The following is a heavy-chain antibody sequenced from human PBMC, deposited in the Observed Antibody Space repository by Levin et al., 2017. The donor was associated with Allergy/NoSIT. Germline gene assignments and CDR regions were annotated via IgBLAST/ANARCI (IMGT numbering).Heavy chain of an antibody. D-gene: IGHD3-3*01. V-gene: IGHV4-59*01. CDR1: GGSIRSYY. CDR2: IYYSGST. Sequence: SQTLSLPCTVSGGSIRSYYWSWIRQPPGKGLEWIGYIYYSGSTNYNPSLKSRVTISVDTSKNQFSLKLSSVTAADTAVYYCARVEVYRFWSGYPPLGNGMDVWGQGTTVTVSS. CDR3: ARVEVYRFWSGYPPLGNGMDV. J-gene: IGHJ6*02.